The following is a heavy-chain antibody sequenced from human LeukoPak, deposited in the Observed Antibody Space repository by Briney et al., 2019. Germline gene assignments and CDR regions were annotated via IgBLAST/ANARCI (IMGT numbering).Heavy chain of an antibody. Sequence: PGGSLRLSCAASGFTFSSYSMNWVRQAPGKGLEWVSYISSSSSTIYYADSVKGRFTISRDNAKNSLYPQMNSLRAEDTAVYYCARADSSGYYHPINWGQGTLVTVSS. CDR1: GFTFSSYS. V-gene: IGHV3-48*01. CDR3: ARADSSGYYHPIN. D-gene: IGHD3-22*01. CDR2: ISSSSSTI. J-gene: IGHJ4*02.